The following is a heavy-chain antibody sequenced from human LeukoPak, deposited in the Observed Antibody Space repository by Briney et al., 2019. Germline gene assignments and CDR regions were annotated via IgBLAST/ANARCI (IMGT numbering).Heavy chain of an antibody. CDR1: GFTFSNFG. CDR3: ARIETNGCYLGIDT. CDR2: ISTTSSAI. D-gene: IGHD2-21*01. J-gene: IGHJ4*02. Sequence: GGSLRLSCAASGFTFSNFGLHWVRQAPGKGLEWISYISTTSSAIYYADSVKGRLTISRDNAKNSLYLQMNSLRDEDAAVYYCARIETNGCYLGIDTWGQGTQVTVSS. V-gene: IGHV3-48*02.